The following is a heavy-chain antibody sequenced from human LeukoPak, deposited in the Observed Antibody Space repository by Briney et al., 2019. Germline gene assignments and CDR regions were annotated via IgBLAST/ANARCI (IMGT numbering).Heavy chain of an antibody. CDR1: GGSFSGYY. CDR2: INHSGST. D-gene: IGHD3-10*01. J-gene: IGHJ6*04. Sequence: MSSETLSLTCAVYGGSFSGYYWSWIRQPPGKGLEWIGEINHSGSTNYNPSLKSRVTISVDTSKNQFSLKLSSVTAADTAVYYCARVCGWFGEPCMDVWGKGTTVTVSS. CDR3: ARVCGWFGEPCMDV. V-gene: IGHV4-34*01.